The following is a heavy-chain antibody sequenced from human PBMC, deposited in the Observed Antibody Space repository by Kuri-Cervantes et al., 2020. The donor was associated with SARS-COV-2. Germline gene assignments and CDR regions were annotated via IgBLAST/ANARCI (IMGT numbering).Heavy chain of an antibody. CDR2: IYSDGTNT. J-gene: IGHJ4*02. CDR3: AKIRGGWYKVDY. D-gene: IGHD6-19*01. Sequence: GESLKISCAASGFSFRIYGMSWVRQAPGKGLEWVSFIYSDGTNTDYADSVKGRFTISRDNSKNTLYLQMNSLRAEDTAVYFCAKIRGGWYKVDYWGQGTLVTVSS. CDR1: GFSFRIYG. V-gene: IGHV3-23*03.